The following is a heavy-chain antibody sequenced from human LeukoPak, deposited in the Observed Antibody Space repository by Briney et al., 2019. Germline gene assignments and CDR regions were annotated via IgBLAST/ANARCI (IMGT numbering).Heavy chain of an antibody. CDR2: IRPDGSEG. CDR3: ARDEVGGSYAY. J-gene: IGHJ4*02. CDR1: GITYSNSW. V-gene: IGHV3-7*01. D-gene: IGHD1-26*01. Sequence: GGSLRLSCTTSGITYSNSWMSWVRQAPGKGLEWVATIRPDGSEGYYADSVRGRFTISRDSSKNSFYLQMSSLRAEDTGVFYCARDEVGGSYAYWGQGTLVTVSS.